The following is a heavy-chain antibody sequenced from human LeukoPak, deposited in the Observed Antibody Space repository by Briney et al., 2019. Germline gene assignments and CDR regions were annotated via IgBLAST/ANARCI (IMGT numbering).Heavy chain of an antibody. CDR2: ISGSGGST. J-gene: IGHJ4*02. V-gene: IGHV3-23*01. Sequence: PGGSLRLSCAASGFAFSNFAMSWVRQAPGKGLEWVSAISGSGGSTYYADSVKGRFTISRDNSKNSLYLQMNSLRAEDTAVYYCARDPYSSSWYAHFDYWGQGTLVTVSS. D-gene: IGHD6-13*01. CDR1: GFAFSNFA. CDR3: ARDPYSSSWYAHFDY.